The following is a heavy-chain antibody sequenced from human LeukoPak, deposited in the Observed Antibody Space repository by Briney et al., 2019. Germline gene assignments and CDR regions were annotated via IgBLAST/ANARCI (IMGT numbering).Heavy chain of an antibody. Sequence: GGSLRLSCAASGFTVSSYAISWVRQAPGKGLEWVSAISGSGGSTYYADSVKGRFTISRDNSKNTLYLQMNSLRAEDTAVYYCAAYCSSTSCPRGIDYWGQGTLVTVSS. V-gene: IGHV3-23*01. CDR1: GFTVSSYA. CDR3: AAYCSSTSCPRGIDY. D-gene: IGHD2-2*01. J-gene: IGHJ4*02. CDR2: ISGSGGST.